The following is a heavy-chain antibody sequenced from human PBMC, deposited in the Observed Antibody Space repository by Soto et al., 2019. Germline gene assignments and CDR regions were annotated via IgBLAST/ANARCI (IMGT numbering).Heavy chain of an antibody. CDR1: GDSITPYS. CDR3: AREGNLGRWLQPLDF. Sequence: SETLSLTCTVSGDSITPYSWSWVWQPPGKGLEWIGNIHYNGNTKYSPSLKSRVTMSVDTSKNHFSLRLISVTAADTAIYFCAREGNLGRWLQPLDFWGQGTLVTVS. D-gene: IGHD5-12*01. V-gene: IGHV4-59*01. CDR2: IHYNGNT. J-gene: IGHJ4*02.